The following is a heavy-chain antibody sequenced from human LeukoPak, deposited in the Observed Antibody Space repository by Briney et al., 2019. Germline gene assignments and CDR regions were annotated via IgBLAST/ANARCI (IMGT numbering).Heavy chain of an antibody. V-gene: IGHV1-69*01. J-gene: IGHJ4*02. CDR2: IIPIFGTA. CDR3: ARVWDYDSSGYSYYSDY. Sequence: ASVKVSCKASGGTFSSYAISWVRQAPGQGLEWIGGIIPIFGTANYAQKFQGRVTITADESTSTAYMEPSSLRSEDTAVYYCARVWDYDSSGYSYYSDYWGQGTLVTVSP. CDR1: GGTFSSYA. D-gene: IGHD3-22*01.